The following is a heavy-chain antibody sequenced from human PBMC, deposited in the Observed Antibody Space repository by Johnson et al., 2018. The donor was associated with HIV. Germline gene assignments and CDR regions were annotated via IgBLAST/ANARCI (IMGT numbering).Heavy chain of an antibody. D-gene: IGHD6-19*01. V-gene: IGHV3-74*02. CDR2: TNSDGSST. CDR1: GLIFSRSW. J-gene: IGHJ3*01. Sequence: MQLVESGGGLVQPGGSLRLSCAASGLIFSRSWMHWVRQAPGKGLVWVSRTNSDGSSTTYADSVKGRFTISRDNSKNTLYLQMNSLRAEDTAVYYCARKQWLEVPSDALDVWGQGTMVTVSS. CDR3: ARKQWLEVPSDALDV.